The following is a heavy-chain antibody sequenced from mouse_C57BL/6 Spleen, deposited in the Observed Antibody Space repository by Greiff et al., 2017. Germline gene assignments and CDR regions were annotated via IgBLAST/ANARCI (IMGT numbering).Heavy chain of an antibody. V-gene: IGHV1-80*01. D-gene: IGHD2-4*01. CDR1: GYAFSSYW. CDR2: IYPGDGDT. Sequence: VKLQQSGAELVKPGASVKISCKASGYAFSSYWMNWVKQRPGKGLEWIGQIYPGDGDTNYNGKFKGKATLTADKSSSTAYMQLSSLTSEDSAVYFCARRYYDYDGDYYAMDYWGQGTSVTVSS. J-gene: IGHJ4*01. CDR3: ARRYYDYDGDYYAMDY.